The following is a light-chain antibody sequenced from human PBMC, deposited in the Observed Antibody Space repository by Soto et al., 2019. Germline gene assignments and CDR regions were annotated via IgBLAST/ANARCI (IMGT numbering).Light chain of an antibody. Sequence: EIVMTQSPGTLSLSPGERATLSCSASQSVSSSYLAWYQQKPGQAPRLLIYGASSRATGIPDRFSGSGSGTDFTLTISRLEPEDFAVYYCQQHGSSTGTCGPGTKGDIK. CDR1: QSVSSSY. CDR3: QQHGSSTGT. J-gene: IGKJ3*01. V-gene: IGKV3-20*01. CDR2: GAS.